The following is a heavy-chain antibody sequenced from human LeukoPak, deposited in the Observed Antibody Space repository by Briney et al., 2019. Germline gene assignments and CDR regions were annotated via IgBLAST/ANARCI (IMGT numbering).Heavy chain of an antibody. V-gene: IGHV4-59*01. CDR3: ARGREMCGGDCYAFDS. D-gene: IGHD2-21*02. J-gene: IGHJ4*02. Sequence: PSATLSLTCTVSGASISSSYWTWIRQPPGKGLEWIGYIYYSGSTNYNPSLKSRVTISVDTSKSQFSLKVSSVTAADTAVYYCARGREMCGGDCYAFDSWGQGTLVTVSS. CDR1: GASISSSY. CDR2: IYYSGST.